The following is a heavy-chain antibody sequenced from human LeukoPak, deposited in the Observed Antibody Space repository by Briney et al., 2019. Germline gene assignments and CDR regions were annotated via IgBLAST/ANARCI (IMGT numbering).Heavy chain of an antibody. Sequence: GGSLRLSCAASGFTFSRFWMSWVRQAPGKGLEWVANINQDGSEKYYVDSVKGRFTISRGNAKTSLFLQMNSLRAEDTAVYYCARCGGPYSSSWYIKYWGQGTLVTVSS. J-gene: IGHJ4*02. CDR3: ARCGGPYSSSWYIKY. CDR2: INQDGSEK. D-gene: IGHD6-13*01. V-gene: IGHV3-7*01. CDR1: GFTFSRFW.